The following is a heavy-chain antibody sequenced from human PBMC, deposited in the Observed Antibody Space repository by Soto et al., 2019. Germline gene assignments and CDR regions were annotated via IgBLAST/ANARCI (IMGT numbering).Heavy chain of an antibody. Sequence: LRLSCAASGFTFSIYAMSWVRQAPGKGLEWVSTVGSSAEITYYADSVKGRFTISRDNSKNTLYLQMSSLRAEDTAVYYCVKDGGYSSGLYYFDYWGQGTLVTVSS. D-gene: IGHD6-19*01. CDR1: GFTFSIYA. J-gene: IGHJ4*02. CDR3: VKDGGYSSGLYYFDY. V-gene: IGHV3-23*01. CDR2: VGSSAEIT.